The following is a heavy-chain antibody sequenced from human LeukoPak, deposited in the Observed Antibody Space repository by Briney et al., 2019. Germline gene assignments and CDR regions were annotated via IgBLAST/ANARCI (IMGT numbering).Heavy chain of an antibody. V-gene: IGHV1-3*01. Sequence: ASVKVSCKASGYTFTSYAMHWVRLAPGQRLEWMGWINAGNGNTKYSQKFQGRVTITRDTSASTAYMELSSLRSEDTAVYYCARGYDSSAPPLDYWGQGTLVTVSS. CDR2: INAGNGNT. CDR1: GYTFTSYA. J-gene: IGHJ4*02. D-gene: IGHD3-22*01. CDR3: ARGYDSSAPPLDY.